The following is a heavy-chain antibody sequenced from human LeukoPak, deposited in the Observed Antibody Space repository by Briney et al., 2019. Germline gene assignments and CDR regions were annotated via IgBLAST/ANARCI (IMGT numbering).Heavy chain of an antibody. Sequence: ASVKVSCKASGGTFSSYAISWVRQAPGQGLEWMGGIIPIFGTANYAQKFQGRLTITADESTSTAYMELSSLRSEDTAVYYCAREVAGRLYFDYWGQGTLVTLSS. V-gene: IGHV1-69*13. D-gene: IGHD6-19*01. CDR1: GGTFSSYA. CDR3: AREVAGRLYFDY. J-gene: IGHJ4*02. CDR2: IIPIFGTA.